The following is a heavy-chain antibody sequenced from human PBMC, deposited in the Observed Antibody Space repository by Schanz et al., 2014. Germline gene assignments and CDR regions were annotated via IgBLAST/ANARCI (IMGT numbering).Heavy chain of an antibody. Sequence: EVQLVQSGGGLVQPGGSLRLSCAASGFTFSSHCMHWVRQDPGKGLVWVARINSVGSNTDYADSVTGRFTISRDNAKYTLYLQMNTLRAEDTAVYYCARKMKLGVYGGKGHDSLDIWGQGTMVTVSS. CDR3: ARKMKLGVYGGKGHDSLDI. J-gene: IGHJ3*02. D-gene: IGHD4-17*01. V-gene: IGHV3-74*01. CDR2: INSVGSNT. CDR1: GFTFSSHC.